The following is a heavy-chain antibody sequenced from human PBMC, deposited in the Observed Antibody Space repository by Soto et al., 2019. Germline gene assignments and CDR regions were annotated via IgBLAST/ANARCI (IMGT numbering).Heavy chain of an antibody. J-gene: IGHJ4*02. V-gene: IGHV4-39*01. CDR3: ARLGVVVVAANFDY. CDR2: IYYSGST. CDR1: GGSISSSSYY. Sequence: QLQLQESGPGLVKPSETLSLTCTVSGGSISSSSYYWGWIRQPPGKGLEWIGSIYYSGSTYYNPSLQSRVPISVDTSKNQFSLKLSSVTAADTAVYYGARLGVVVVAANFDYWGQGTLVTVSS. D-gene: IGHD2-15*01.